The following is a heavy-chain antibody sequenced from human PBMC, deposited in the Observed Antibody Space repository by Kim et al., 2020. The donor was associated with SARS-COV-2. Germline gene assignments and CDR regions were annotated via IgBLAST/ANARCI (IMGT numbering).Heavy chain of an antibody. CDR2: IYYSGST. Sequence: SETLSLTCTVSGGSISSGGYYWSWIRQHPGKGLEWIGYIYYSGSTYYNPSLKSRVTISVDTSKNQFSLKLSSVTAADTAVYYCARDFWYSGSYGYGMDVWGQGTTVTVSS. CDR1: GGSISSGGYY. D-gene: IGHD1-26*01. CDR3: ARDFWYSGSYGYGMDV. V-gene: IGHV4-31*03. J-gene: IGHJ6*02.